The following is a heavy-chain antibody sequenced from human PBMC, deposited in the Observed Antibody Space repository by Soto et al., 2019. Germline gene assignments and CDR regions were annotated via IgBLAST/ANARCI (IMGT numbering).Heavy chain of an antibody. V-gene: IGHV4-39*01. CDR3: ASYYGSGSYCDY. CDR1: GGSISSSSYY. CDR2: IYYSGST. D-gene: IGHD3-10*01. J-gene: IGHJ4*02. Sequence: PSETLSLTCTVSGGSISSSSYYWGWIRQPPGKGLEWIGSIYYSGSTYYNPSLKSRVTISVDTSKNQFSLKLSSVTAADTAVYYCASYYGSGSYCDYWGQGTLVTVSS.